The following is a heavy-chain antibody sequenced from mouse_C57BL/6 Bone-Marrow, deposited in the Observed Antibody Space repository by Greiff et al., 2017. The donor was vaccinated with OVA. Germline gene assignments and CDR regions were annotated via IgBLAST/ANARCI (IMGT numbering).Heavy chain of an antibody. J-gene: IGHJ4*01. V-gene: IGHV14-4*01. CDR2: IDPENGDT. CDR1: GFNIKDDY. CDR3: TTKSNYCYAMDY. D-gene: IGHD2-5*01. Sequence: EVKLVESGAELVRPGASVKLSCTASGFNIKDDYMHWVKQRPEQGLEWIGWIDPENGDTEYASKFQGKATITADTSSNTAYLQLSSLTSEDTAVYYCTTKSNYCYAMDYWGQGTSVTVSS.